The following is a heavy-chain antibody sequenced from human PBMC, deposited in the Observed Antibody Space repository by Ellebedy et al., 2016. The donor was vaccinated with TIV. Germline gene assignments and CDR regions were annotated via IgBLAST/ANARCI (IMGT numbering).Heavy chain of an antibody. V-gene: IGHV3-23*01. CDR3: AKDRSQMEVSKT. CDR2: IGGNRSKT. Sequence: GESLKISCAASGFSVSSYAMSWVRQAPGMGLEWVSTIGGNRSKTFYADSVEGRFTISRDYSKNTLHLQMNSLRVEDTAVYYCAKDRSQMEVSKTWGQGALVTVSS. CDR1: GFSVSSYA. J-gene: IGHJ4*02. D-gene: IGHD1-1*01.